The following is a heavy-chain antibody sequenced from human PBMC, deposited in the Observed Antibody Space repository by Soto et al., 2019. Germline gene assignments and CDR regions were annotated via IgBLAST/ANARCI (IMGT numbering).Heavy chain of an antibody. CDR2: ISAYNGNT. V-gene: IGHV1-18*01. CDR3: AREVMSSYYDFWSGYPYGMDV. D-gene: IGHD3-3*01. CDR1: GYTFTSYG. Sequence: ASVKVSCKASGYTFTSYGISWVRQAPGQGLERMGWISAYNGNTNYAQKLQGRVTMTTDTSTSTAYMELRSLRSDDTAVYYCAREVMSSYYDFWSGYPYGMDVWGQGTTVTVSS. J-gene: IGHJ6*02.